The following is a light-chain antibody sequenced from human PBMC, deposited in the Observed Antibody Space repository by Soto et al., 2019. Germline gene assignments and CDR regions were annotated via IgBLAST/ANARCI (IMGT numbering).Light chain of an antibody. Sequence: EIVLTQSPGTLSLSPGERATLSYRASQSVSSSYLAWYHQKPGQAPRLLIYGASRRATGIPDRFSGSGSGTDFTLTISRLEPEDFAVYYCHHYGSSPRYTFGQGTKLEIK. J-gene: IGKJ2*01. V-gene: IGKV3-20*01. CDR3: HHYGSSPRYT. CDR1: QSVSSSY. CDR2: GAS.